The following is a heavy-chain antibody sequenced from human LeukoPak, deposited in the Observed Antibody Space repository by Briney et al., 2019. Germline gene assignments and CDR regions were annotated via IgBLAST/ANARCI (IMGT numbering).Heavy chain of an antibody. V-gene: IGHV3-49*03. D-gene: IGHD3-3*01. Sequence: PGGSLRLSCTASGFTFGDYGMSWFRQAPGKGLEWVGFIRSKAYGGTTEYVASVKGRFTISRDDSKSIAYLQMNSLKTEDTAVYYCTRSSLYYDFWSGYYTGGYFDYWGQGTLVTVSS. CDR1: GFTFGDYG. CDR2: IRSKAYGGTT. CDR3: TRSSLYYDFWSGYYTGGYFDY. J-gene: IGHJ4*02.